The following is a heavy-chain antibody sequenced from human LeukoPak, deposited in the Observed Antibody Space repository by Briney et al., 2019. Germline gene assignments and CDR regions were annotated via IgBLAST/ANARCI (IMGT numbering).Heavy chain of an antibody. CDR1: GDSVSSNSAA. J-gene: IGHJ6*02. Sequence: SQTLSLTCAISGDSVSSNSAAWNWIRQSPSRGLEWLGRTYYRSKWYNDYAVSVKSRITINPGTSKNQFSLQLNSVTPEDTAVYYCARAGPAARLNPYYYYYGMDVWGQGTTVTVSS. V-gene: IGHV6-1*01. CDR3: ARAGPAARLNPYYYYYGMDV. CDR2: TYYRSKWYN. D-gene: IGHD6-6*01.